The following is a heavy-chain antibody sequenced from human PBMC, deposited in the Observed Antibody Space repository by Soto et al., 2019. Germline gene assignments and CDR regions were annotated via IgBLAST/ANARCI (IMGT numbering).Heavy chain of an antibody. CDR3: ARGIAVAGIMGVDY. V-gene: IGHV1-8*01. D-gene: IGHD6-19*01. CDR1: GYTLTSYD. CDR2: MNPNSGNT. Sequence: ASVKVASKASGYTLTSYDINWVRQATGQGLEWMGWMNPNSGNTGYAQKFQGRVTMTTNTSISTAYMELGSLRSEDTAVYSCARGIAVAGIMGVDYWGQGTLVTVSS. J-gene: IGHJ4*02.